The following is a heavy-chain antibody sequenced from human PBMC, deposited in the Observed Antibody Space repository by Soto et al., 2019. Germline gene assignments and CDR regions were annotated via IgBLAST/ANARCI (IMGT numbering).Heavy chain of an antibody. V-gene: IGHV3-23*01. CDR3: AREEIHSITIFGVSSGGWFDP. Sequence: EVQLLESGGGLVQPGGSLRLSCAASGFTFSSYAMSWVRQAPGKGLEWVSAISGSGGSTYYADSVKGRLTISRDNSKNTLYLQMNSLRAEDTAVYYCAREEIHSITIFGVSSGGWFDPWGQGTLVTVSS. J-gene: IGHJ5*02. CDR1: GFTFSSYA. D-gene: IGHD3-3*01. CDR2: ISGSGGST.